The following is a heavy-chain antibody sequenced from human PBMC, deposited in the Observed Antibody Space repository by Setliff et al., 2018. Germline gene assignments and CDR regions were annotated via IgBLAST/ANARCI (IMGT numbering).Heavy chain of an antibody. V-gene: IGHV1-69*13. CDR1: GGTFSIYT. Sequence: VASVKVSCKASGGTFSIYTISWVRQAPGQGLEWMGRIIPIFGTANYAQKFQGRVTITADESTSTAYMELSSLRSEDTAVYYCARGYRGYYNFWSGSQGANWFDPWGQGTLVTVSS. CDR3: ARGYRGYYNFWSGSQGANWFDP. D-gene: IGHD3-3*01. J-gene: IGHJ5*02. CDR2: IIPIFGTA.